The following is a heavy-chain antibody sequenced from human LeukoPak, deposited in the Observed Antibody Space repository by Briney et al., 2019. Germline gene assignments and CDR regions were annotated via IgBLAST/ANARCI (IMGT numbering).Heavy chain of an antibody. CDR1: GFTFSSYE. V-gene: IGHV3-48*03. D-gene: IGHD5-18*01. Sequence: PGGSLRLSCAASGFTFSSYEMNWVRQAPGKGLEWVSYISSSGSSIYYADSVKGRFTISRDNAKNSLSLQMNSLRAEDTAVYYCARDTYLTAMVPHWGQGTLVTVSS. CDR3: ARDTYLTAMVPH. CDR2: ISSSGSSI. J-gene: IGHJ4*02.